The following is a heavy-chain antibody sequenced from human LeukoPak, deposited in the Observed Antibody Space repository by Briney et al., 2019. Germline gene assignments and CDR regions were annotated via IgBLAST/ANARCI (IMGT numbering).Heavy chain of an antibody. J-gene: IGHJ6*02. V-gene: IGHV1-69*13. D-gene: IGHD2-2*01. CDR1: GGTFSSSA. CDR2: IIPIFGTA. CDR3: ARFLQLPTPDYGMDV. Sequence: SVKVSCKASGGTFSSSAISWVRQAPGQGLEWMGGIIPIFGTANYAQKFQGRVTITADESTSTAYMELSSLRSEDTAVYYCARFLQLPTPDYGMDVWGQGTTVTVSS.